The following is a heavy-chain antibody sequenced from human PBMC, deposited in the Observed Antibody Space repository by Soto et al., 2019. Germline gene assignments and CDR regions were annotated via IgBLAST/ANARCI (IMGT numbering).Heavy chain of an antibody. CDR2: IIPIFGTA. Sequence: GASVKVSCKASGCTFSSYAISWVRQAPGQGLEWMGGIIPIFGTANYAQKFQGRVTITADESTSTAYMELSSLRSEDTAVYYRARVNGDYGVFHYFDYWGQGTLVTVSS. J-gene: IGHJ4*02. D-gene: IGHD4-17*01. CDR1: GCTFSSYA. V-gene: IGHV1-69*13. CDR3: ARVNGDYGVFHYFDY.